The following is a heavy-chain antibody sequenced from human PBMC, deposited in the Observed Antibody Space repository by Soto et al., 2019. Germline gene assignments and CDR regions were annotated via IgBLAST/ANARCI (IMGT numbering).Heavy chain of an antibody. J-gene: IGHJ4*02. CDR1: GGTFSSYA. Sequence: SLKVSCKASGGTFSSYAISWVRQAPGQGLEWMGGIIPIFGTANYAQKFQGRVTITADESTSTAYMELSSLRSEDTAVYYCAKVSYYDSSGYYFFDYWGQGTLVIVSA. V-gene: IGHV1-69*13. D-gene: IGHD3-22*01. CDR2: IIPIFGTA. CDR3: AKVSYYDSSGYYFFDY.